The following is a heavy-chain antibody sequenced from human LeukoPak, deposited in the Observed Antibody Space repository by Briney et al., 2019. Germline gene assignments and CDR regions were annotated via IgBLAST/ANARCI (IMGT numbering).Heavy chain of an antibody. D-gene: IGHD2-15*01. CDR3: ALYCSGGSCYNYYYYYYYMDV. J-gene: IGHJ6*03. V-gene: IGHV3-48*02. CDR2: ISSSSSTI. Sequence: GGSLRLSCAASGFNCSSYSMNWVRQAPGKGLEWVSYISSSSSTIYYADSVKGRFTISRDNAKNSLYLQMNSLRDEDTAVYYCALYCSGGSCYNYYYYYYYMDVWGKGTTVTVSS. CDR1: GFNCSSYS.